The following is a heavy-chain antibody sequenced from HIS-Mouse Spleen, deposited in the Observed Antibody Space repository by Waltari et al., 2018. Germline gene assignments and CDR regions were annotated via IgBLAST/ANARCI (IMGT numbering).Heavy chain of an antibody. CDR3: AKEGLIVGATNWFDP. CDR2: ISYDGSNK. V-gene: IGHV3-30*18. CDR1: GFTVSSSG. J-gene: IGHJ5*02. Sequence: QVQLVESGGGVVQPGRSLRLSCAASGFTVSSSGMHWVRQAPGKGLEWVAVISYDGSNKYYADSVKGRFTISRDNSKNTLYLQMNSLRAEDTAVYYCAKEGLIVGATNWFDPWGQGTLVTVSS. D-gene: IGHD1-26*01.